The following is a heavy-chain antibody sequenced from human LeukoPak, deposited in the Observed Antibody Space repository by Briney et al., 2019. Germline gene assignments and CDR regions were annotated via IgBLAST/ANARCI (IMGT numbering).Heavy chain of an antibody. Sequence: PSETLSLTCIVSGYSISSAYYWGWIRQPPGKGLEWIGIIYHSGSTYYNPSLKSRVTISVDTSKNQFSLKLSSVTAADTAVYYCARDIAAPGTREYYYYGMDVWGKGTTVTVSS. J-gene: IGHJ6*04. CDR3: ARDIAAPGTREYYYYGMDV. CDR1: GYSISSAYY. V-gene: IGHV4-38-2*02. D-gene: IGHD6-13*01. CDR2: IYHSGST.